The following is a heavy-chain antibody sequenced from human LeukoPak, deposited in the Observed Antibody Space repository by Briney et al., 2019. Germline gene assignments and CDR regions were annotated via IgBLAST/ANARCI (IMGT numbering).Heavy chain of an antibody. J-gene: IGHJ1*01. CDR2: IIPIFGTA. CDR1: GGTFISYA. Sequence: GASVKVSCKASGGTFISYAISWVRQAPGQGLEWMGGIIPIFGTANYAQKFQGRVTITADESTSTAYMELSSLRSEDTAVYYCAMTVGATDYFQHWGQGTLVTVSS. V-gene: IGHV1-69*13. CDR3: AMTVGATDYFQH. D-gene: IGHD1-26*01.